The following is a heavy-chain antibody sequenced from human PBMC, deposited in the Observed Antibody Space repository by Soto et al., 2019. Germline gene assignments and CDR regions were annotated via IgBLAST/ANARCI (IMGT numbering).Heavy chain of an antibody. CDR3: ARVRLAGCYGDS. V-gene: IGHV4-30-4*01. D-gene: IGHD2-15*01. CDR2: IYYGGIT. CDR1: GASLDSTNYY. Sequence: PSETLSLTCTVSGASLDSTNYYWIWIRQPPGKGLEWIGYIYYGGITYYNPSLKSRLTMSRDTSKNQFSLRLTSAPAADTDVYYCARVRLAGCYGDSWGQGTLVTSPQ. J-gene: IGHJ4*02.